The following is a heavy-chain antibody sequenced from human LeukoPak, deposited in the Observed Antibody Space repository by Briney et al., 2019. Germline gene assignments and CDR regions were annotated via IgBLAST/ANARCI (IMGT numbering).Heavy chain of an antibody. CDR3: ARDGTIGYLDV. D-gene: IGHD2-15*01. Sequence: PSETLSLTCTVSGGSINVFYWSWIRQPAGKGLQWIGRIYTSGSTNYNPSLKSRVTMSVDTSKNQFSLKLSSVTAADTAVYYCARDGTIGYLDVWGKGTTVTISS. CDR2: IYTSGST. CDR1: GGSINVFY. V-gene: IGHV4-4*07. J-gene: IGHJ6*04.